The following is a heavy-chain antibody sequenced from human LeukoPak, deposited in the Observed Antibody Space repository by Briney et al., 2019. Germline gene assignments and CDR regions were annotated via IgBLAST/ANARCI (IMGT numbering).Heavy chain of an antibody. V-gene: IGHV3-15*01. CDR3: TTARATVTTRFDY. CDR2: IKSKTDGGTT. Sequence: GGSLRLSCAASGFTFSNAWMRWVRQAPGKGLEWVGRIKSKTDGGTTDYAAPVKGRFTISRDDSKNTLYLQMNSLKTEDTAVYYCTTARATVTTRFDYWGQGTLVTVSS. J-gene: IGHJ4*02. D-gene: IGHD4-17*01. CDR1: GFTFSNAW.